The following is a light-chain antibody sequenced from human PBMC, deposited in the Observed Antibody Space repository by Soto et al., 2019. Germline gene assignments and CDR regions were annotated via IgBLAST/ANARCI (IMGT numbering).Light chain of an antibody. Sequence: DIVMTQSPDSLAVSLGERATINCKSSQSVLYSSNNKSYLAWYQQKPGQPPKLLIYWASTRESGVPDRFSGSGSGTDFTLTITSMQAEDVAVYSCQQYYSTPWTFGQGTKVDIK. CDR1: QSVLYSSNNKSY. J-gene: IGKJ1*01. CDR3: QQYYSTPWT. CDR2: WAS. V-gene: IGKV4-1*01.